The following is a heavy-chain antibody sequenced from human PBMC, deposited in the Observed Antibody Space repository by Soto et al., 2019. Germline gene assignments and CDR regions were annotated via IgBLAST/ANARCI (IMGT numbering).Heavy chain of an antibody. J-gene: IGHJ3*02. CDR2: IIPILGIA. CDR1: GGTFSSYT. V-gene: IGHV1-69*02. D-gene: IGHD2-15*01. Sequence: QVQLVQSGAEVKKPGSSVKVSCKASGGTFSSYTISWVRQAPGQGLEWMGRIIPILGIANYGQKFQGRVTITADKSTSTAHMELSSLRSEDTAVYYCEKRGYCSGGSCYSGSSDAFDIWGQGTMVTVSS. CDR3: EKRGYCSGGSCYSGSSDAFDI.